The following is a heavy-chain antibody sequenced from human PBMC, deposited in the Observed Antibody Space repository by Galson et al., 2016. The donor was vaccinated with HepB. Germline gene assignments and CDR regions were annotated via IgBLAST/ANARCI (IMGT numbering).Heavy chain of an antibody. CDR3: ARGRYLRKRFGGVIAAPFDY. D-gene: IGHD3-16*02. CDR1: GGTFSSYA. CDR2: IIPIFGTA. J-gene: IGHJ4*02. V-gene: IGHV1-69*06. Sequence: VSCKASGGTFSSYAISWVRRAPGQGLEWMGGIIPIFGTANYAQKFQGRVTITADKSTSTAYMELSSLRSEDTAVYYCARGRYLRKRFGGVIAAPFDYWGQGTLVTVSS.